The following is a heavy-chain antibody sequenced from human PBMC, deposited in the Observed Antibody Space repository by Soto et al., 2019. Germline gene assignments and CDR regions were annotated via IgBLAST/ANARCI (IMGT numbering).Heavy chain of an antibody. CDR3: ARGRLWSFEF. J-gene: IGHJ4*02. D-gene: IGHD3-10*01. Sequence: GSLRLSCVVSGFSFRIYSMNWVRQAPGKGLEWISYISSDSGTIYYADSLKGRFTISRDNGKNSLYLQMNSLTDEDTAVYYCARGRLWSFEFWGQGTLVTVSS. CDR1: GFSFRIYS. V-gene: IGHV3-48*02. CDR2: ISSDSGTI.